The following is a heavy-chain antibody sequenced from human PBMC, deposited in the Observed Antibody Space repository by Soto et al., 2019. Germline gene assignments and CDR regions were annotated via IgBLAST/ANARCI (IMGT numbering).Heavy chain of an antibody. CDR3: XRGRSANGWFDP. D-gene: IGHD2-8*01. Sequence: QVQLVQSGAEVKKPGASVKVSCKASGYTFTSYGISWVRQAPGQGLEWMGWISAYNGNTNYAQKLQGRVTMTTDTSTXTXYXXXXSLXXDDTAVYYXXRGRSANGWFDPWGQGTLVTVSS. J-gene: IGHJ5*02. CDR2: ISAYNGNT. V-gene: IGHV1-18*01. CDR1: GYTFTSYG.